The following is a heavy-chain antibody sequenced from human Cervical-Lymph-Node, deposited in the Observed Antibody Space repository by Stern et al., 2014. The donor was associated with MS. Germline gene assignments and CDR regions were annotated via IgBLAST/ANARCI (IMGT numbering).Heavy chain of an antibody. CDR3: ARDILLRPGSHDALDI. J-gene: IGHJ3*02. CDR2: IIPILRTT. D-gene: IGHD2-21*01. CDR1: GGTFSTYS. Sequence: VQLVESGAEVRKPGSSVQVSCKTSGGTFSTYSFSWVRQAPGQGLEWWGGIIPILRTTNYAKKFQGRVRITADESTSTIYIVLSSLRSEDTAVYYCARDILLRPGSHDALDIWGQGTVVTVSS. V-gene: IGHV1-69*01.